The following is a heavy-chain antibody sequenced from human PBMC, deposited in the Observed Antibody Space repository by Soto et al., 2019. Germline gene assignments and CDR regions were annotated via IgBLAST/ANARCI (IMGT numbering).Heavy chain of an antibody. CDR1: GGSVNSSSYF. D-gene: IGHD6-19*01. J-gene: IGHJ5*02. Sequence: PSETLSLTCSVSGGSVNSSSYFWGWVRQPPGKGLEWIGSIYYRGSTYYNPSLRSRVTISVDTSKNQFSLKLSSVTAADTAVFYCARHYSSGSRNWFDPSGQGTLVTVSS. CDR3: ARHYSSGSRNWFDP. CDR2: IYYRGST. V-gene: IGHV4-39*01.